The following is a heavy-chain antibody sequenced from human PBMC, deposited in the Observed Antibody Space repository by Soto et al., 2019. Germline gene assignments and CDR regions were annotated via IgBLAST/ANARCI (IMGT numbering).Heavy chain of an antibody. CDR2: IIPNLGIA. V-gene: IGHV1-69*02. Sequence: QVQLVQSGAEVKQPGSSVKVSCKASVGSFSIYTISWVRQAPGQGLEWMGRIIPNLGIANYAQKFQGRVTITAYKSTSTAYMERSRLITEDTAVYDCTSQGGGGINLYYFDYWGKGTLVTVSS. D-gene: IGHD3-10*01. CDR1: VGSFSIYT. CDR3: TSQGGGGINLYYFDY. J-gene: IGHJ4*02.